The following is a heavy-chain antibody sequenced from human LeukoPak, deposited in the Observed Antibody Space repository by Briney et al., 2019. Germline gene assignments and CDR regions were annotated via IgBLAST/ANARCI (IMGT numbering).Heavy chain of an antibody. D-gene: IGHD3-10*02. CDR2: ITSSATT. V-gene: IGHV3-11*04. CDR1: GFTFSDYY. J-gene: IGHJ6*04. Sequence: GGSLRLSCAASGFTFSDYYMTWIRQAPGKGLEWVSYITSSATTYYADSVKGRFTISRDNAKTSLYLQMNSLRAEDTAVYYCAELGITMIGGVWGKGTTVTISS. CDR3: AELGITMIGGV.